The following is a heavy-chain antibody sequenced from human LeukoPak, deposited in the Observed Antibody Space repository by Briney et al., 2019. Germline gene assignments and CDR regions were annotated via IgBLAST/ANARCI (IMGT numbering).Heavy chain of an antibody. CDR3: ARSGFGYASSWPDY. V-gene: IGHV1-3*01. Sequence: ASVKVSCKASGYTFSTYATHWVRQAPGQRLEWMGWINAGDGNTKYSQKFQGRVTITRDTSASTAYMELSSLRSEDTAVYYCARSGFGYASSWPDYWGQGTLVTVSS. CDR2: INAGDGNT. CDR1: GYTFSTYA. J-gene: IGHJ4*02. D-gene: IGHD6-13*01.